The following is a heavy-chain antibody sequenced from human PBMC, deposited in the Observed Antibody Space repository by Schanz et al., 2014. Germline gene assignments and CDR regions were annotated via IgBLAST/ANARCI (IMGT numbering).Heavy chain of an antibody. CDR2: ISAYNGHT. Sequence: QVQLVQSGAEVKKPGASVRVSCKVSGYAFTTYGISWVRQAPGQGPEFMGWISAYNGHTDYAQKLQGRVTLTTDTSTSTAYMELRSLRSDDTAVYYCARGGYSSGWYDRDIAHFDYWGQGTLVTVSS. CDR3: ARGGYSSGWYDRDIAHFDY. V-gene: IGHV1-18*01. D-gene: IGHD6-19*01. CDR1: GYAFTTYG. J-gene: IGHJ4*02.